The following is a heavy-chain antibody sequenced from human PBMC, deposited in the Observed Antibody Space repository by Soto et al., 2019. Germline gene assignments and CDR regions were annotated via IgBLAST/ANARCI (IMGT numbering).Heavy chain of an antibody. CDR2: ISWNSGSI. V-gene: IGHV3-9*03. CDR1: GFTFDDYA. Sequence: QPGGSLRLSCAASGFTFDDYAMHWVRQAPGKGLEWVSGISWNSGSIGYADSVKGRFTISRDNAKNSLYLQMNSLRAEDMALYYCAKSMNPDIVATRNYYYYGMDVWGQGTTVTVSS. D-gene: IGHD5-12*01. CDR3: AKSMNPDIVATRNYYYYGMDV. J-gene: IGHJ6*02.